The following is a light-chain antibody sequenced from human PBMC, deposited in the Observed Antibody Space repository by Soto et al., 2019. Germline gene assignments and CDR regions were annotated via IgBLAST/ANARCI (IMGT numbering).Light chain of an antibody. CDR2: AAS. V-gene: IGKV1-39*01. Sequence: DIQMTQSPSSLSASVGDRVTITCRASQSVSRYLNWYQQKPGKAPNLLISAASSLQSGVPSRFGGSGSGTDFTLTISSLQPDDFATYYCQHYNSYSEAFGQGTKVELK. J-gene: IGKJ1*01. CDR3: QHYNSYSEA. CDR1: QSVSRY.